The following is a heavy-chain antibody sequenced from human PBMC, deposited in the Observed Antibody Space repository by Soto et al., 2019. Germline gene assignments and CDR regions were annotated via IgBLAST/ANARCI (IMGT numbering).Heavy chain of an antibody. V-gene: IGHV3-15*07. D-gene: IGHD6-13*01. CDR3: TTVGSITTAGTPLDY. Sequence: GGSLRLSCAASGLTFSNAWMNWVRQAPGKGPEWVGRIKSKTDGGTTAYAAPVKGRFTISRDDSKSTLNLHMNSLKTEDTAVYYCTTVGSITTAGTPLDYWGQGTLVTVSS. CDR1: GLTFSNAW. CDR2: IKSKTDGGTT. J-gene: IGHJ4*02.